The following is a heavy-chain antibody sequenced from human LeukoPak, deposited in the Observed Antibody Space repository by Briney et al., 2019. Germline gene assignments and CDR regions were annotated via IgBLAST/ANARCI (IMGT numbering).Heavy chain of an antibody. Sequence: SETLSLTCTVSGGSISSYYWSWIRQPAGKGLEWIGRIYTSGSTNYNPSLKSRVTMSVDTSKNQFSLKLRSVAAADTAVYYCARVGWELHFDYWGQGTLVTVSS. V-gene: IGHV4-4*07. J-gene: IGHJ4*02. CDR3: ARVGWELHFDY. D-gene: IGHD1-26*01. CDR1: GGSISSYY. CDR2: IYTSGST.